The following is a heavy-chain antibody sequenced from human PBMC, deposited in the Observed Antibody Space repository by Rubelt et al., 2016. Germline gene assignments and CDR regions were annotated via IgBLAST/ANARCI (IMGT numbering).Heavy chain of an antibody. CDR1: GFTVSTSY. V-gene: IGHV3-66*03. J-gene: IGHJ4*02. D-gene: IGHD4/OR15-4a*01. Sequence: EEQLVESGGGLIQPGGSLRLSCTASGFTVSTSYMNWVRQAPGKGLAWVAAISGSSGTIYYADSVKGRFTISRDNSRKTLYLQMNSLETEDSVVYYCARDPYYDASGPFDYWGQGALVSVSS. CDR3: ARDPYYDASGPFDY. CDR2: ISGSSGTI.